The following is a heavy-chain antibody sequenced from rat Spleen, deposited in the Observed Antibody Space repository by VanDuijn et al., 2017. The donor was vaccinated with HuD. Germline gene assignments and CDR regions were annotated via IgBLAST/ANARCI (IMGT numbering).Heavy chain of an antibody. Sequence: EVQLVESGGGLVQPGRSLKLSCAASGFTFIDYGMAWVRQDPTKGLEWVATISYDGGRNFYRDSVKGRFTISRDNAKSSLYLQMDSLRSEETATYYCTSVGNYFNYWGQGVMVTVSS. CDR3: TSVGNYFNY. V-gene: IGHV5-29*01. J-gene: IGHJ2*01. CDR1: GFTFIDYG. D-gene: IGHD1-1*01. CDR2: ISYDGGRN.